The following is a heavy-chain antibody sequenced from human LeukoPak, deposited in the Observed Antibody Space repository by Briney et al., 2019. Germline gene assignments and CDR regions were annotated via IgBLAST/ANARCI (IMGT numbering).Heavy chain of an antibody. CDR3: ARESTDRMITFGGVIVKGDAFDI. V-gene: IGHV1-69*04. J-gene: IGHJ3*02. CDR1: GGTFSSYA. CDR2: IIPILGIA. D-gene: IGHD3-16*02. Sequence: ASVKVSCKASGGTFSSYAISWVRQAPGQGLEWMGRIIPILGIANYAQKFQGRVTITADKSTSTAYMELSSLRSEDTAVYYCARESTDRMITFGGVIVKGDAFDIWGQGTMVTVSS.